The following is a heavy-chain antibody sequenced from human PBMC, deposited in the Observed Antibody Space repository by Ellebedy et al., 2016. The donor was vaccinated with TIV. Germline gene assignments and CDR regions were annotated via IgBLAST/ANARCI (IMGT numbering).Heavy chain of an antibody. J-gene: IGHJ5*02. CDR2: ISGFNGNT. D-gene: IGHD4-11*01. CDR3: ARDEDYSNFAWFDP. V-gene: IGHV1-18*04. CDR1: GYTFTNYG. Sequence: AASVKVSCKASGYTFTNYGLSWIRQAPGQGLEWMGWISGFNGNTNYAQKPQGRVTMTTDTSTSTAYMELRSLTSDDTAVYYCARDEDYSNFAWFDPWGQGTLVTVSS.